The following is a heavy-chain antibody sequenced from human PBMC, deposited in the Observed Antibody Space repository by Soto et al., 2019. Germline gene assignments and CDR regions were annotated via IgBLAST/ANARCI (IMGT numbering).Heavy chain of an antibody. D-gene: IGHD4-17*01. CDR3: AHRQRGYGDYRWFDP. CDR2: IYWNDDK. CDR1: GFSLSTSGLG. V-gene: IGHV2-5*01. J-gene: IGHJ5*02. Sequence: QITLRESGPALVKPTQTLTLTCTFSGFSLSTSGLGVGWIRQTPGKALEWLALIYWNDDKRYSPSLKSRLTITKDTSKNQVVLTMTSMDPVDTATYYCAHRQRGYGDYRWFDPWGQGTLVTVSS.